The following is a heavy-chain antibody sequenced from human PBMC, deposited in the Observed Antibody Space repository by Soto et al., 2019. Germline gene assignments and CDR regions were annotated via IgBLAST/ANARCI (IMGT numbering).Heavy chain of an antibody. D-gene: IGHD4-17*01. CDR3: ARLVMTTVTNFDY. J-gene: IGHJ4*02. V-gene: IGHV4-39*01. Sequence: PSETLSLTCTVSGGSISSSSYYWGWIRQPPGKGLEWIGSIYYSGSTYYNPSLKSRVTISVDTSKNQFSLKLSSVTAADTAVYYCARLVMTTVTNFDYWGQGTLVTVSS. CDR2: IYYSGST. CDR1: GGSISSSSYY.